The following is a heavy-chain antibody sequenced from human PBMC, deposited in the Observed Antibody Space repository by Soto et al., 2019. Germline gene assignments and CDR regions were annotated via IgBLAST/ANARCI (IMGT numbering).Heavy chain of an antibody. CDR2: ISYDGSDK. D-gene: IGHD1-1*01. J-gene: IGHJ6*02. CDR3: ARDRGRTDYYARDV. Sequence: QVHLLESGGGVVLPGRSLRLSCAAPGFAFSVYAMHWVRQAPGKGLEWVSLISYDGSDKYYADSVKGRFTISRDNSKSTLYLQMSSLRADDTAVYFCARDRGRTDYYARDVWGQGTTVTVSS. V-gene: IGHV3-30-3*01. CDR1: GFAFSVYA.